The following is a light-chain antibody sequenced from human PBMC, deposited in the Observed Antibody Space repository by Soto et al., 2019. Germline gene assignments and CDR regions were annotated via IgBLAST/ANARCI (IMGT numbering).Light chain of an antibody. Sequence: QSVLTQPASVSGSPGQSITISCTGTSSDVGGYNYVSWYQQHPGKAPKLMIYEVGNRPSGVSNRFSGSKCGNTASLTISGLQAEDEADYYCSSYTSSSNYVFGTGTKVTVL. CDR3: SSYTSSSNYV. CDR1: SSDVGGYNY. CDR2: EVG. J-gene: IGLJ1*01. V-gene: IGLV2-14*01.